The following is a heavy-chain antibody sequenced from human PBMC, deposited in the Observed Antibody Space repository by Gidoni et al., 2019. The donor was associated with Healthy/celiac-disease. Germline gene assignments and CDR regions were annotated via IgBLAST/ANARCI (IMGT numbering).Heavy chain of an antibody. J-gene: IGHJ5*02. Sequence: QVQLVESGGGVVQPGRSLRLSWAASGFNFSSYGMHWGRQAPGKGLEWVAVIWYDGSNKYYADSVKGRFTISRDNSKNTLYLQMNSLRAEDTAVYYCARDWPPAHNSNWNYVFGWFDPWGQGTLVTVSS. CDR1: GFNFSSYG. D-gene: IGHD1-7*01. V-gene: IGHV3-33*01. CDR2: IWYDGSNK. CDR3: ARDWPPAHNSNWNYVFGWFDP.